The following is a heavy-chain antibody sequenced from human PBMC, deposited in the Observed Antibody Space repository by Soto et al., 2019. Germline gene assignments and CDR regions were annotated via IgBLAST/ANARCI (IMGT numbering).Heavy chain of an antibody. D-gene: IGHD3-22*01. J-gene: IGHJ4*02. CDR2: INPSGGST. CDR3: ASSTYYYDSSGSY. CDR1: GGTFSSYA. Sequence: GASVKVSCKASGGTFSSYAISWVRQAPGQGLEWMGIINPSGGSTNYAEKFQGRVTMTRDTSTSTVYMELSSLRFENTAVYYCASSTYYYDSSGSYWGQGTLVTVSS. V-gene: IGHV1-46*03.